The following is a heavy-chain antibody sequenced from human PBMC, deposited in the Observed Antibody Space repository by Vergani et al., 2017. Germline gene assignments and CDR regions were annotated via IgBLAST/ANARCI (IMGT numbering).Heavy chain of an antibody. CDR2: INPNSGGT. J-gene: IGHJ3*02. CDR3: AGGRITMVRVVNRDAFDI. D-gene: IGHD3-10*01. V-gene: IGHV1-2*02. Sequence: QVQLVQSGAEVKKPGASVKVSCKASGYTFTGYYMHWVRQAPGQGLEWMGGINPNSGGTNYAQKFQGRVTMTRDTSISTAYMELSRLRSDDTAVYYCAGGRITMVRVVNRDAFDIWGQGTMVTVSS. CDR1: GYTFTGYY.